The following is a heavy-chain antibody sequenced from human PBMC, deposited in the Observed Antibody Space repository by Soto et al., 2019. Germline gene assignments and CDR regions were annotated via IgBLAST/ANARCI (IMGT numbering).Heavy chain of an antibody. J-gene: IGHJ3*01. CDR2: ISGDGSST. CDR1: EFTFRSYW. D-gene: IGHD1-7*01. V-gene: IGHV3-74*01. Sequence: GGSLRLSCAASEFTFRSYWMHWVRQSPGKGLVWVSRISGDGSSTNYADSVKGRFTISRDNAKNTVYLQIDSLGAEDTAVYYCARSLPGTYGAFDLWGQGTVVTVS. CDR3: ARSLPGTYGAFDL.